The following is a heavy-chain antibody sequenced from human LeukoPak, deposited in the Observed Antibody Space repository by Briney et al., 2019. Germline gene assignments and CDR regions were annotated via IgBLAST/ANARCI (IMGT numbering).Heavy chain of an antibody. J-gene: IGHJ3*01. D-gene: IGHD4-23*01. V-gene: IGHV1-69*13. Sequence: SVKVSFKASGGTFSSYAISWVRQAPGQGLEWMGGIIPIFGTANYAQKFQGRVTITADESTSTAYMELSSLRSEDTAVYYCARDSRWPRGAFDFWGQGTMVTVSS. CDR1: GGTFSSYA. CDR2: IIPIFGTA. CDR3: ARDSRWPRGAFDF.